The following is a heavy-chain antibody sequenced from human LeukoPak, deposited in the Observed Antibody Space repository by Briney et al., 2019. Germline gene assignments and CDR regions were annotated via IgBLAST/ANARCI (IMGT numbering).Heavy chain of an antibody. V-gene: IGHV1-2*06. CDR1: GYTFTGYC. J-gene: IGHJ4*02. CDR3: ALNWYYDILTGYLED. D-gene: IGHD3-9*01. CDR2: INPNSGGT. Sequence: ASVKVSCKASGYTFTGYCMHWVRQAPGQGLEWMGRINPNSGGTNYAQKFQGRVTMTRDTSISTAYMELSRLRSDDTAVYYCALNWYYDILTGYLEDWGQGTLVTVSS.